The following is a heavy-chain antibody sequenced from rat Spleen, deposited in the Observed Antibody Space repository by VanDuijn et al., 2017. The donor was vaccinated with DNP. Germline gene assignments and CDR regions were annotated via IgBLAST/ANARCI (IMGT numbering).Heavy chain of an antibody. CDR1: GFTFSNYG. CDR2: ITNSGGST. J-gene: IGHJ2*01. Sequence: EVQLVESGGGLVQPGRSLKLSCAASGFTFSNYGMHWIRQAPTKGLEWVASITNSGGSTYYRDSVKGRFTISRDNAKSTLYLQMDSLRSEDTATYYCTSNPHIRTAAPFDYWGQGVMVTVSS. CDR3: TSNPHIRTAAPFDY. D-gene: IGHD3-8*01. V-gene: IGHV5-19*01.